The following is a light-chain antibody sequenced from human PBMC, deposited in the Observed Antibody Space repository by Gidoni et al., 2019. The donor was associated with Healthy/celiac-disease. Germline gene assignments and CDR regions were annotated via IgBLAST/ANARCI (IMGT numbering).Light chain of an antibody. Sequence: DIQMTKSPSSLSASVGDRVTITCRASQSISSYLNWYQQIPGKAPKLLIYAASSLQSGVPSRVSGSGSGTDFTLTIRSLQPEDFATYYCQQSYSAPQTFGQGTKLEIK. CDR2: AAS. J-gene: IGKJ2*01. CDR3: QQSYSAPQT. V-gene: IGKV1-39*01. CDR1: QSISSY.